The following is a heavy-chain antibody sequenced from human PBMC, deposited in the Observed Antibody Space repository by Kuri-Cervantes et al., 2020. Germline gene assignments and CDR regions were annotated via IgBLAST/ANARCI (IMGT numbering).Heavy chain of an antibody. J-gene: IGHJ3*02. D-gene: IGHD5-18*01. CDR1: GFTFDDYA. CDR3: AKDRGYSYGTDAFDI. CDR2: ISWNSGSI. Sequence: SLKISCAASGFTFDDYAVHWVRQTPGKGLEWVSGISWNSGSIGYADSVKGRFTISRDNAKNSLYLQMNSLRAEDTALYYCAKDRGYSYGTDAFDIWGQGTMVTVSS. V-gene: IGHV3-9*01.